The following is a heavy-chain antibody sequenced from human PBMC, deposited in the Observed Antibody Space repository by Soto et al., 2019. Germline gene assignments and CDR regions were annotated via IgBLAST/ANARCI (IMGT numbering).Heavy chain of an antibody. Sequence: QVRLVESGGGVVQPGRSLRLSCVASGFTFRSYGIHWVRQAPGKWLEWVAVVSSDGRTTYYADSVKGRFTISRDNSKNTLYMQLYSLRPEDTAVYYCAKEIAVAGDLDYLGHGTLVTDSS. CDR3: AKEIAVAGDLDY. D-gene: IGHD6-19*01. CDR2: VSSDGRTT. CDR1: GFTFRSYG. J-gene: IGHJ4*01. V-gene: IGHV3-30*18.